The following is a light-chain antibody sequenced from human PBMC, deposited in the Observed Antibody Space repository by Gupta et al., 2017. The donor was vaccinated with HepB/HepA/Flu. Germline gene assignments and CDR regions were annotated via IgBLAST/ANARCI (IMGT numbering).Light chain of an antibody. CDR2: AAY. CDR1: QSVASSY. Sequence: LVLTQSPGTPALSAGERATLSCTASQSVASSYLAWYQHRPGQAPRLIIYAAYTRATGIPDRFRGSGSGTDFTLTISRVEPEDFAVYFCQRYGGSPMYTFGQGTKLEI. V-gene: IGKV3-20*01. J-gene: IGKJ2*01. CDR3: QRYGGSPMYT.